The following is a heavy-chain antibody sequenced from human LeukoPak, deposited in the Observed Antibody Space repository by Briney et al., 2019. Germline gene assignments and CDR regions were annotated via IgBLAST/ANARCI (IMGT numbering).Heavy chain of an antibody. Sequence: GGSLRLSCAASGFTFSNYAMSWVRQAPGRGLEWVSAISGSGDYTNYADSVKGRFTISRDNSKNTLYLQMNSLRAEDTAVYYCASKDAFDIWGQGTMVTVSS. J-gene: IGHJ3*02. CDR2: ISGSGDYT. V-gene: IGHV3-23*01. CDR3: ASKDAFDI. CDR1: GFTFSNYA.